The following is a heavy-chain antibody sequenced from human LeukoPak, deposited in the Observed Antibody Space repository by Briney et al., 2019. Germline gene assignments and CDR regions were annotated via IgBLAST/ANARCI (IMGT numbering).Heavy chain of an antibody. CDR1: GHTFTGYY. CDR2: INPNSGGT. J-gene: IGHJ5*02. D-gene: IGHD3-10*01. Sequence: GASVKVSCKASGHTFTGYYMHWVRQAPGQGLEWMGWINPNSGGTNYAQKFQGRVTMTRDTSISTAYMELSRLRSDDTAVYYCARDSVTMVRGGSNWFDPWGQGTLVTVSS. V-gene: IGHV1-2*02. CDR3: ARDSVTMVRGGSNWFDP.